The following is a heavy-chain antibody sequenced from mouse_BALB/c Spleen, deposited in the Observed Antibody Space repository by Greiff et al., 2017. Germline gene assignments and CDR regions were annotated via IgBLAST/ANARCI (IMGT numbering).Heavy chain of an antibody. J-gene: IGHJ2*01. V-gene: IGHV1-7*01. Sequence: QVHVKQSGAELAKPGASVKMSCKASGYTFTSYWMHWVKQRPGQGLEWIGYINPSTGYTEYNQKFKDKATLTADKSSSTAYMQLSSLTSEDSAVYYCARFSQGWGQGTTLTVSS. CDR2: INPSTGYT. CDR1: GYTFTSYW. CDR3: ARFSQG.